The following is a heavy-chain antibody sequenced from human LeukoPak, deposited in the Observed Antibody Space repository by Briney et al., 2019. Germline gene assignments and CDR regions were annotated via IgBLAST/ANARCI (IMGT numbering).Heavy chain of an antibody. Sequence: PGGSLRLSCAASGFTFSDYYMSWIRQAPGKGLEWVSYISSSGSTIYYADSVKGRFTISRDNAKNSLYLQMNSLRAEDTAVYYCARGFSNDFWSGYYPYYYYYYMDVWGKGTTVTVSS. D-gene: IGHD3-3*01. CDR3: ARGFSNDFWSGYYPYYYYYYMDV. CDR2: ISSSGSTI. CDR1: GFTFSDYY. J-gene: IGHJ6*03. V-gene: IGHV3-11*04.